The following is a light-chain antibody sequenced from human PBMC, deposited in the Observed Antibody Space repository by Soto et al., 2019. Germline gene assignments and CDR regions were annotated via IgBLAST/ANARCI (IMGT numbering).Light chain of an antibody. CDR2: LGS. CDR1: QSLLHSNGYNY. CDR3: MKVLQTPST. J-gene: IGKJ2*01. V-gene: IGKV2-28*01. Sequence: DIVMTQSPLSLPVTPGEPASISCRSSQSLLHSNGYNYLDWYLQKPGQSPQLLIYLGSNRASGVPDRFSGSGSGTDVTLKISRVEAEDVGVYYFMKVLQTPSTFGQGTKLEIK.